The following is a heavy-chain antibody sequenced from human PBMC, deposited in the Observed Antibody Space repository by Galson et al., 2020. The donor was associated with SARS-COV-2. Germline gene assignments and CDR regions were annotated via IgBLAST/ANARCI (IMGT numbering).Heavy chain of an antibody. CDR3: ARGGATPMIIAY. D-gene: IGHD5-18*01. J-gene: IGHJ4*02. CDR1: GASFSSYY. V-gene: IGHV4-34*01. CDR2: VNQSGRT. Sequence: SETLSLTCAVYGASFSSYYWSWIRQPPGKGLEWIGEVNQSGRTSYNPSLKSRVSILVDPSKNQVYLILTSVTAADTAVYYCARGGATPMIIAYWGQGTLVTVSS.